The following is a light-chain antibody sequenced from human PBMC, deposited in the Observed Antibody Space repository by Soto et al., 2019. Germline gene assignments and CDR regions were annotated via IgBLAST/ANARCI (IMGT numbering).Light chain of an antibody. CDR2: GAS. V-gene: IGKV3-20*01. Sequence: EIVLTQSPGTLSLSPGERATLSCRASQSVSSSYLAWYQQKPGQAPRLLIYGASSRATGIPDRLSGGGSGTDFTLTISRLEPEDFAVYYCQHYGSSQTFGQGTKVEIK. J-gene: IGKJ1*01. CDR3: QHYGSSQT. CDR1: QSVSSSY.